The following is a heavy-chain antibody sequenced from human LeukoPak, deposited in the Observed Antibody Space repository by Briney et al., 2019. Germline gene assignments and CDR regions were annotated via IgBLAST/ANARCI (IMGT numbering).Heavy chain of an antibody. V-gene: IGHV1-69*13. CDR1: GGTFISYA. J-gene: IGHJ6*02. Sequence: ASVKVSCKASGGTFISYAISWVRQAPGQGLEWMGGIIPIFGTANYAQKFQGRVTITADESTSTAYMELSSLRSEDTAVYYCARDRSIIAVAGPDSYYYYYGMDVWGQGTTVTVSS. CDR3: ARDRSIIAVAGPDSYYYYYGMDV. D-gene: IGHD6-19*01. CDR2: IIPIFGTA.